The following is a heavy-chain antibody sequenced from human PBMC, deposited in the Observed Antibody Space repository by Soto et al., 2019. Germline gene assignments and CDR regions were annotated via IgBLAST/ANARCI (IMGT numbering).Heavy chain of an antibody. CDR2: ISGNGDSA. V-gene: IGHV3-64*01. Sequence: VQLVESGGGLVQPGGSLRLSCAASGFTFSSYAMHWVRQAPGKGLEYVSAISGNGDSAYYANSVKGRFTISRDNSKNTLYLQMGSLRAEDMAVYYCARRGYGLYFDYWGQGTLVTVSS. D-gene: IGHD3-10*01. CDR3: ARRGYGLYFDY. CDR1: GFTFSSYA. J-gene: IGHJ4*02.